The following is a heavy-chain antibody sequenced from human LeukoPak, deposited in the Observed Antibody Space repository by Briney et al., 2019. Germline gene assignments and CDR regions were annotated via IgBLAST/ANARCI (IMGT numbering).Heavy chain of an antibody. CDR3: ARGKNSYFDY. Sequence: PGRSLRLSCAASGFTFSSYAMHWVRQAPGKGLEWVAVISYDGSNKYYADSVKGRFTISRDNSKNTLYLQMNSLRAEDTAVYYCARGKNSYFDYWGQGTLVTVSS. J-gene: IGHJ4*02. CDR2: ISYDGSNK. CDR1: GFTFSSYA. V-gene: IGHV3-30-3*01.